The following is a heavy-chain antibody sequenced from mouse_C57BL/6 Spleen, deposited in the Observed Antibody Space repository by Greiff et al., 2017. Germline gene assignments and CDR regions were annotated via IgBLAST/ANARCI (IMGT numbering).Heavy chain of an antibody. V-gene: IGHV1-5*01. Sequence: VQLQQSGPVLARPGASVKMSCKTSGYTFTSYWMHWVKQRPGQGLEWIGAIYPGNSDTSYTQKFKGKAKLTAVTSASTAYMELSSLTNEDSAVYYCTKAQALYYFDYWGQGTTLTVSS. CDR3: TKAQALYYFDY. CDR2: IYPGNSDT. CDR1: GYTFTSYW. J-gene: IGHJ2*01. D-gene: IGHD3-2*02.